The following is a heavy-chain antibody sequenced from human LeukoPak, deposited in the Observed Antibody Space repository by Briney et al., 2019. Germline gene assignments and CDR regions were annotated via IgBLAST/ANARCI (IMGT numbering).Heavy chain of an antibody. CDR1: GFTFSSYS. CDR3: ARSGGYSYGLTDAFDI. CDR2: ISSSSSYI. Sequence: PGGSLRLSCAASGFTFSSYSMNWVRQAPGKGLEWVSSISSSSSYIYYADSVKGRFTISRDNAKNSLYLQMNSLRAEDTALYHCARSGGYSYGLTDAFDIWGQGTMVTVSS. D-gene: IGHD5-18*01. V-gene: IGHV3-21*04. J-gene: IGHJ3*02.